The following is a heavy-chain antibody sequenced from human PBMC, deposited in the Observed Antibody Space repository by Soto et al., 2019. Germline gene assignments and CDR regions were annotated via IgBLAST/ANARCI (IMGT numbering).Heavy chain of an antibody. CDR1: NGSFSDYF. CDR2: IKESGFA. CDR3: ARVLRFLGWPNDPNCFDH. D-gene: IGHD3-3*01. V-gene: IGHV4-34*01. J-gene: IGHJ4*02. Sequence: SETLSLTCGVYNGSFSDYFWNWIRQPPGKGLEWIGEIKESGFATYNPSLKRRVTMSVDTANNQFSLKVTSVTAADTAVYYCARVLRFLGWPNDPNCFDHWGQGTLVTVSS.